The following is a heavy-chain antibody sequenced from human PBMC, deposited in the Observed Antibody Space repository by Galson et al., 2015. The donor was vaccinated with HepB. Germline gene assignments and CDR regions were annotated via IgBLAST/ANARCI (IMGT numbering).Heavy chain of an antibody. D-gene: IGHD3-10*01. Sequence: YYNPSLKSRVTISEDSSKNQFSLKLTFVTAADTAVYYCARHILDTSAFFDYWGQGTLVAVSS. J-gene: IGHJ4*02. CDR3: ARHILDTSAFFDY. V-gene: IGHV4-39*01.